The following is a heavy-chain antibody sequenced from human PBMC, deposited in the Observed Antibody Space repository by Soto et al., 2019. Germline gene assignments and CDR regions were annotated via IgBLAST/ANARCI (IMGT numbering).Heavy chain of an antibody. J-gene: IGHJ1*01. CDR2: IHNGGET. V-gene: IGHV3-66*01. D-gene: IGHD2-15*01. CDR1: GFSVSSNY. CDR3: ARDSWSQY. Sequence: RLSCAASGFSVSSNYMNWVRQAPGKGLEWVSIIHNGGETYYADSVKDRFTVSRDNSKNTVFLQMNSLRVEDTAVYYCARDSWSQYWGQGTLVTVSS.